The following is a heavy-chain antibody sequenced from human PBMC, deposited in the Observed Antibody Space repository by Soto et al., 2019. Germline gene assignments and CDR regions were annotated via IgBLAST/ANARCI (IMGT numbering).Heavy chain of an antibody. CDR3: ARDGVGIAAAGTRLFDY. D-gene: IGHD6-13*01. CDR2: INWNGGST. Sequence: RHGGSLRLSCAASGFTFDDYGMSWVRQAPGKGLEWVSGINWNGGSTGYADSVKGRFTISRDNAKNSLYLQMNSLRAEDTALYYCARDGVGIAAAGTRLFDYWGQGTLVTVSS. J-gene: IGHJ4*02. V-gene: IGHV3-20*04. CDR1: GFTFDDYG.